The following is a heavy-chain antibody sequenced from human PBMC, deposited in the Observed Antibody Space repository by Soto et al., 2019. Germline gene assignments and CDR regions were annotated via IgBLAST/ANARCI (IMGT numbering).Heavy chain of an antibody. Sequence: PGGSLILSCASSGFTFSSYGMHWVRQAPGKGLEWVAVISYDGSNKYYADSVKGRFTISRDNSKNTLYLQMNSLRAEDTAVYYCAKDSPPGNIVATPGLGLFDYWCQGTLVTGSS. V-gene: IGHV3-30*18. CDR1: GFTFSSYG. D-gene: IGHD5-12*01. J-gene: IGHJ4*02. CDR3: AKDSPPGNIVATPGLGLFDY. CDR2: ISYDGSNK.